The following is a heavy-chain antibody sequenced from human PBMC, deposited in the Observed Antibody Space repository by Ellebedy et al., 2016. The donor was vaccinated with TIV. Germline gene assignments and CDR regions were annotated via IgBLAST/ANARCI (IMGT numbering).Heavy chain of an antibody. J-gene: IGHJ4*02. CDR3: ARDSGGSYHFYY. Sequence: PGGSLRLSCAASGFTFSSYEMNWVRQAPGKGLEWVSYISSSGSTIYYADSVKGRFTISRDNSKNTLYLQMNSLRAEDTAVYYCARDSGGSYHFYYWGQGTLVTVSS. CDR1: GFTFSSYE. CDR2: ISSSGSTI. V-gene: IGHV3-48*03. D-gene: IGHD1-26*01.